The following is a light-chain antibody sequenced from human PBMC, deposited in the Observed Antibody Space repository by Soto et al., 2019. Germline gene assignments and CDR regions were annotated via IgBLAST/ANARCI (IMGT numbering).Light chain of an antibody. CDR2: KAS. J-gene: IGKJ5*01. V-gene: IGKV1-5*03. CDR1: QSISRW. Sequence: DVQMTQSPSTLSASVGDRVTITCRASQSISRWLAWFQQKPGKAPKLLIYKASNLEDGVPTRFSGSGSGTDFTFTISSLQAEDIATYFCQQYDSVFTFGQGTRLEIK. CDR3: QQYDSVFT.